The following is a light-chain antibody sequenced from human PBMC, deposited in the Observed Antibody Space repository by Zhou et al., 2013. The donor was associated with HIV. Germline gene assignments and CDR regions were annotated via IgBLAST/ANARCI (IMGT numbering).Light chain of an antibody. CDR1: QNIIRY. J-gene: IGKJ2*03. CDR3: QQYNSYSYS. Sequence: DIQMTQSPSSLSASVGDRVTITCRASQNIIRYLNWYQQRPGKAPKLLIYAASSLQGGVPSRFSGSGSGTEFTLTISSLQPDDFATYYCQQYNSYSYSFGQGTKLEIK. CDR2: AAS. V-gene: IGKV1-5*01.